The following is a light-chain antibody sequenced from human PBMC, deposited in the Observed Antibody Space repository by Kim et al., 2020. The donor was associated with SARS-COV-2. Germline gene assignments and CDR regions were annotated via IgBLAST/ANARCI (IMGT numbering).Light chain of an antibody. Sequence: PGVRVASSCSGSNANIGSNTVNWYQQLPGTAPKLLTYSNNQRPSGVPDRFSGSKAGTSASLAISGLQSEDEADYYCAAWDDSLNVVFGGGTQLTVL. CDR1: NANIGSNT. CDR3: AAWDDSLNVV. J-gene: IGLJ2*01. CDR2: SNN. V-gene: IGLV1-44*01.